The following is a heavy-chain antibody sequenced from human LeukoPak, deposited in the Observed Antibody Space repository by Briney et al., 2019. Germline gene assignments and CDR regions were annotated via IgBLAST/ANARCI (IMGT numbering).Heavy chain of an antibody. CDR3: ARQTDPYRPCDL. V-gene: IGHV3-23*01. Sequence: GGSLRLSCAASEFTFSSHAMSWVRQAPGKGLEWVSGISVSGDSTYYPDSVKGRFTISRDNSKNTLYLQMNSLRVEDTAVYYCARQTDPYRPCDLWGRGTLVTVSS. J-gene: IGHJ2*01. D-gene: IGHD2-2*01. CDR2: ISVSGDST. CDR1: EFTFSSHA.